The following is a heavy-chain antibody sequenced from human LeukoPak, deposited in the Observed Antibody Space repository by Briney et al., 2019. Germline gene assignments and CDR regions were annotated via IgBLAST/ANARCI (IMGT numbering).Heavy chain of an antibody. J-gene: IGHJ5*02. D-gene: IGHD4-17*01. V-gene: IGHV3-21*01. CDR2: ISGSSSYI. CDR3: AREPPSTVLNWFDP. Sequence: GGSLRLSCAASGFTFMSYTTNWIRQAPGKGLEWVASISGSSSYIYYADSVKGRFTISRDSAKDSLYLQMNSLRAEDTAIYYCAREPPSTVLNWFDPWGQGTLVTVSS. CDR1: GFTFMSYT.